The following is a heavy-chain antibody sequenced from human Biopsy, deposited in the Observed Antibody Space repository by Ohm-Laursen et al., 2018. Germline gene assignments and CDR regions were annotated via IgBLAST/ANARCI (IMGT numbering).Heavy chain of an antibody. V-gene: IGHV1-69*06. CDR3: ATKLSGYFHH. CDR1: GGTFSNYG. CDR2: NIPILGTG. Sequence: SVKVSCKAPGGTFSNYGVNWVRQAPGQGLEWLGGNIPILGTGNYAQKFQDRVTVAADTSTSTATMELRSLRSDDTAVYYCATKLSGYFHHWGQGTLVSVSS. J-gene: IGHJ1*01. D-gene: IGHD2-15*01.